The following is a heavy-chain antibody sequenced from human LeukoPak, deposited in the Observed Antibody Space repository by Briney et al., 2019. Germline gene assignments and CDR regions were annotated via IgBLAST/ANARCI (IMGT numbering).Heavy chain of an antibody. D-gene: IGHD3-9*01. CDR2: INHSGST. J-gene: IGHJ4*02. CDR1: GGSFSGYY. Sequence: PSETLSLTCAVYGGSFSGYYWSWIRQPPGKGLEWIGEINHSGSTNYNPSLKSRVTISVDTSKNQFSLKLSSVTAADTAVYYCARASYLRYFGAFDYWGQGALVTVSS. CDR3: ARASYLRYFGAFDY. V-gene: IGHV4-34*01.